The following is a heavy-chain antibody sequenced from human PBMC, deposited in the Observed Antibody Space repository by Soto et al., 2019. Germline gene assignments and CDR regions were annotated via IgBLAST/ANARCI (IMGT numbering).Heavy chain of an antibody. CDR3: TTQYSSGWYVAFDI. V-gene: IGHV3-15*01. J-gene: IGHJ3*02. CDR1: GFTFSNAW. D-gene: IGHD6-19*01. Sequence: EVQLVESGGGLVKPGGSLRLSCAASGFTFSNAWMSWVRQAPGKGLEWVGRIKSKTDGGTTDYAAPVKGRFTISRDDSKNTLYLQMNRLKTEDTAVYYCTTQYSSGWYVAFDIWGQGTMVTVSS. CDR2: IKSKTDGGTT.